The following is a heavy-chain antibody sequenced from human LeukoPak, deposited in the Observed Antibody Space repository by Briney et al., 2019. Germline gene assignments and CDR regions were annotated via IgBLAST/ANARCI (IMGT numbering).Heavy chain of an antibody. J-gene: IGHJ4*02. CDR2: ISGSGGST. V-gene: IGHV3-23*01. CDR1: GFTFSSFA. D-gene: IGHD6-13*01. Sequence: PGGSLRLSCAASGFTFSSFAMSWVRKAPGKGLEWVSTISGSGGSTYSADSVKGRFTMSRDNSKNTLYLQMNSLRAEDTAVYYCAKEHSSSWYYYFDYWGQGTLVTVSS. CDR3: AKEHSSSWYYYFDY.